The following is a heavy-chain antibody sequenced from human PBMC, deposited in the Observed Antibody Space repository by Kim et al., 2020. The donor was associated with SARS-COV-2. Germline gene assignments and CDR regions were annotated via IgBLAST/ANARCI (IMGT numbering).Heavy chain of an antibody. D-gene: IGHD3-10*01. CDR2: IYPGDSDT. Sequence: GESLKISCKGSGYSFTSYWIGWVRQMPGKGLEWMGIIYPGDSDTRYSPSFQGQVTISADKSISTAYLQWSSLKASDTAMYYCARHGGSELWWFGEANYYYYGMDVWGQGTTVTVSS. J-gene: IGHJ6*02. CDR3: ARHGGSELWWFGEANYYYYGMDV. CDR1: GYSFTSYW. V-gene: IGHV5-51*01.